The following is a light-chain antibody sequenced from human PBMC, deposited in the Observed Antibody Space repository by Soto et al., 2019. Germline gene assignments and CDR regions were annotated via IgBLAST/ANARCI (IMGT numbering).Light chain of an antibody. CDR2: DAS. CDR3: QQRSYWL. V-gene: IGKV3-11*01. CDR1: QSVGSS. Sequence: EVMLTQSPVTLSLSPGERATLSCRASQSVGSSLAWYQQKPGQAPRLLIYDASNRATGIPARFSGSGSGTDFTLTISSLEPEDFAVYYCQQRSYWLFGPGTKVETK. J-gene: IGKJ3*01.